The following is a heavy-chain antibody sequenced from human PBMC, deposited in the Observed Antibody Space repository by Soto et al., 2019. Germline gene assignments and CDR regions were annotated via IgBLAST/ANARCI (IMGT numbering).Heavy chain of an antibody. CDR3: AKAMGHYGGNSLDY. CDR2: VSGDGGGL. CDR1: GFNFDDYA. D-gene: IGHD4-17*01. Sequence: EVQVVESGGALVQPGRSLQLSCATSGFNFDDYAIHWVRQAPGQGLEWISGVSGDGGGLGYADSVKGRFTISRDSAKNSVYLQMTSLRPEDTAFYYCAKAMGHYGGNSLDYWGQGTQVTVSS. V-gene: IGHV3-9*01. J-gene: IGHJ4*02.